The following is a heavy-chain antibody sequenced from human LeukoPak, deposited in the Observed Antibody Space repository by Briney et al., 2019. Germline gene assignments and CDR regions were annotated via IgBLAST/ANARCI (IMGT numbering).Heavy chain of an antibody. CDR1: GYTFTSYA. J-gene: IGHJ6*03. V-gene: IGHV7-4-1*02. Sequence: ASVKVSCKASGYTFTSYAMNWVRQAPGQGLEWMGWINTNTGDPTYAQGFTGRFVFSLDTSVSTAYLQISSLKAEDTAVYYCARAPAPWGPVYYMDVWGKGTTVTVSS. CDR3: ARAPAPWGPVYYMDV. D-gene: IGHD7-27*01. CDR2: INTNTGDP.